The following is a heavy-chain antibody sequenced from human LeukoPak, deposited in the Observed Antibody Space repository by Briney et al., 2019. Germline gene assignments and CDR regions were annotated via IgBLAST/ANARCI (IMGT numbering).Heavy chain of an antibody. V-gene: IGHV4-4*02. Sequence: SETLSLTCAVSGGSISSSNWWSWVRQPPGKGLEWIGNINYSGLTYYNPSVKSRVTLSVDVSKNRFSLHLTSVTAADTALYFCARTHFDSLGWFDPWGQGIQVIVSS. CDR3: ARTHFDSLGWFDP. CDR2: INYSGLT. J-gene: IGHJ5*02. D-gene: IGHD3-9*01. CDR1: GGSISSSNW.